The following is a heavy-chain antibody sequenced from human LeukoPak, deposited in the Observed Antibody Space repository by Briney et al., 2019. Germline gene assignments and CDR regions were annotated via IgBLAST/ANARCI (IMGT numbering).Heavy chain of an antibody. D-gene: IGHD3-16*02. CDR3: ARAPGELSYDY. J-gene: IGHJ4*02. CDR1: GFTFSDYY. V-gene: IGHV3-11*06. CDR2: ISSSSSYT. Sequence: GGSLRLSCAASGFTFSDYYMSWIRQAPGKGLEWVSYISSSSSYTNYADSVKGRFTISRDNAENSLYLQMNSLRAEDTAVYYCARAPGELSYDYWGQGTLVTVSS.